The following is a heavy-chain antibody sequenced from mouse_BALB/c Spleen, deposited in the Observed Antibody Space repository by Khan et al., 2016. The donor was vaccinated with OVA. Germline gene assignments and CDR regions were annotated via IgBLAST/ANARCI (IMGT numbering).Heavy chain of an antibody. Sequence: QVQLKQSGPGLVAPSQSLSITCTVSGFSISSYGVNWVHQPPGKGLEWLGVIWGDGSTNYHSALISSLSISKDNSKSQVFLKLNRLQTDDTATYYCAKQNYGTLYAMDYWGQGTSVTVSS. D-gene: IGHD1-1*02. J-gene: IGHJ4*01. V-gene: IGHV2-3*01. CDR1: GFSISSYG. CDR2: IWGDGST. CDR3: AKQNYGTLYAMDY.